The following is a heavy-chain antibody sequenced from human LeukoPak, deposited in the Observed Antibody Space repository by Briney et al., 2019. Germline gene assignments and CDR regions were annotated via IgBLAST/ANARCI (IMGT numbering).Heavy chain of an antibody. Sequence: PGGSLRLSCAASGLTFNSYGMHWVRQAPDKGLEWVAFIRYDGSSEYYADSAKGRFTISRDNSKNTLYLQMNSLRGEDTAVYYCCGDFDYWGQGTLVTVSS. D-gene: IGHD2-21*01. J-gene: IGHJ4*02. CDR3: CGDFDY. CDR2: IRYDGSSE. V-gene: IGHV3-30*02. CDR1: GLTFNSYG.